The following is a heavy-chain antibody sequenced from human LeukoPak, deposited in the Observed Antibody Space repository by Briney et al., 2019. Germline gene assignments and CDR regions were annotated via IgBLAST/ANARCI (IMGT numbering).Heavy chain of an antibody. CDR1: GFTFDDYA. V-gene: IGHV3-9*01. J-gene: IGHJ4*02. CDR2: ISWNSGSI. D-gene: IGHD3-3*01. Sequence: PGGSLRLSCAASGFTFDDYAMHWVRQAPGKGLEWVSGISWNSGSIGYADSVKGRFTISRDNAKNSLYLQMNSLRAEDTALYYCAKGGGNAYYFDYWGQGTLVTVSS. CDR3: AKGGGNAYYFDY.